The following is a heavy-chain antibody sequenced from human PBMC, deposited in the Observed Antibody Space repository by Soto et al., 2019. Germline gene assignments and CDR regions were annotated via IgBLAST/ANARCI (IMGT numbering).Heavy chain of an antibody. Sequence: ASVKVSCKASGYTFTSYYMHWVRQAPGQGLEWMGIINPSGGSTSYAQKFQGRVTMTRDTSTSTVYMELSSLRSEDTAVYYCARVMPPSRSSTLLINPRIEDWGQGTRVNVSS. J-gene: IGHJ4*02. D-gene: IGHD1-26*01. CDR1: GYTFTSYY. CDR2: INPSGGST. CDR3: ARVMPPSRSSTLLINPRIED. V-gene: IGHV1-46*03.